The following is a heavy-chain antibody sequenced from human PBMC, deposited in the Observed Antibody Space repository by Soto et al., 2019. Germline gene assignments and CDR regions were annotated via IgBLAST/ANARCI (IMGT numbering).Heavy chain of an antibody. CDR3: ALDSPDSSGWRASTYSYYGMDV. CDR2: ISYDGSNK. Sequence: PGGSLRLSCAASGFTFSSYGMHWVRQAPGKGLEWVAVISYDGSNKYYADSVKGRFTISRDNSKNTLYLQMNSLRAEDTAVYYCALDSPDSSGWRASTYSYYGMDVWGQGTTVTV. V-gene: IGHV3-30*03. D-gene: IGHD6-19*01. J-gene: IGHJ6*02. CDR1: GFTFSSYG.